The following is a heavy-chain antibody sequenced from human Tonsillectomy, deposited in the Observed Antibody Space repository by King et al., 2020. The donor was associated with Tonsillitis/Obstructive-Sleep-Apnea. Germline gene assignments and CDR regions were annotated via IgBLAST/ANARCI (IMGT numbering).Heavy chain of an antibody. V-gene: IGHV3-11*05. Sequence: VQLVESGGGLVKPGGSLRLSCVASGFRFSDYWVTWIRQAPGKGLEWVSYISSTSSYTNYADSVKGRFTISRDNAKNSLYLQMNSLRAEDTAVYYWADIRGGGVPPDWGQGTLVTVSS. CDR2: ISSTSSYT. CDR3: ADIRGGGVPPD. CDR1: GFRFSDYW. J-gene: IGHJ4*02. D-gene: IGHD3-16*01.